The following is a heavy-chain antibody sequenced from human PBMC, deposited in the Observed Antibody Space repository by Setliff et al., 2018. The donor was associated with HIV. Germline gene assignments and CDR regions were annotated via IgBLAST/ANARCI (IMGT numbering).Heavy chain of an antibody. D-gene: IGHD5-12*01. J-gene: IGHJ4*02. CDR1: LGSISIRYSHY. CDR3: ARLAATYRNHRFDY. V-gene: IGHV4-39*01. Sequence: LSLTCTVSLGSISIRYSHYWAWIRQPPGKGLEWIGHIFHTGYSIYSPSLKSRVTMSVDTSKNEFSLKMTSVIAADAAVDFCARLAATYRNHRFDYWGQGVPDTV. CDR2: IFHTGYS.